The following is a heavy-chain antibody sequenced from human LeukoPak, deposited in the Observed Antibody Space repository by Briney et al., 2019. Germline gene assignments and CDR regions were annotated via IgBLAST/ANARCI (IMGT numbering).Heavy chain of an antibody. D-gene: IGHD6-19*01. CDR2: ISWNSDSI. CDR3: AKGPIAVAGTWYFDS. CDR1: GFTFDDYA. Sequence: GGSLRLSCAASGFTFDDYAMHWVRQAPGKGLEWVSSISWNSDSIGYTDSVEGRFTISRDNTKNSLSLQMNSLRAEDTALYYCAKGPIAVAGTWYFDSWGQGTLVIVSS. J-gene: IGHJ4*02. V-gene: IGHV3-9*01.